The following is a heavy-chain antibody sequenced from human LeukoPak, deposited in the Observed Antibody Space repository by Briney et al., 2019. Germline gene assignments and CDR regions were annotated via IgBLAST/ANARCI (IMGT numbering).Heavy chain of an antibody. V-gene: IGHV3-30*18. D-gene: IGHD5-18*01. Sequence: GGSLRLSCAASGFTFSSYGMHWVRQAPGKGLEWVAVISYDGSKKYYADSVKGRFTISRGNSKNTLYLQMNSLRAEDTAVYYCAKEDGGYSYGYYYYHGMDVWGQGTTVTVSS. J-gene: IGHJ6*02. CDR2: ISYDGSKK. CDR3: AKEDGGYSYGYYYYHGMDV. CDR1: GFTFSSYG.